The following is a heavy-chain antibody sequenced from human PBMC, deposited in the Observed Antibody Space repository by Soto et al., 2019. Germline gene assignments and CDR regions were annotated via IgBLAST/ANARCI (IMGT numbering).Heavy chain of an antibody. D-gene: IGHD2-15*01. CDR3: ARDQYCSGGSCYDYGMDV. V-gene: IGHV4-61*01. CDR1: GGSVSSGSYY. Sequence: QVQLQESGPGLVKPSETLSLTCTVSGGSVSSGSYYWSWIRQPPGKGLEWIGYIYYSGSTNYNPSLKRRFTISVDTSKNPFSLKLSSVTAVDTAVYYCARDQYCSGGSCYDYGMDVWGQGTTVTVSS. CDR2: IYYSGST. J-gene: IGHJ6*02.